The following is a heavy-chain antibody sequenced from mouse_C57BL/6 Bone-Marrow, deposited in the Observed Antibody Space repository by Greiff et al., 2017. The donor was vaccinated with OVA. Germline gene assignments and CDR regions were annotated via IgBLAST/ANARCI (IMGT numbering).Heavy chain of an antibody. V-gene: IGHV14-2*01. Sequence: EVQLQQSGAELVKPGASVKLSCTASGFTITDYYMHWVKQRPEQGLEWIGRIDPEDGETKYAPKFQGKATITADTSSNTAYLQLSSLTSEDSAVYYGVYGDYLFFYAMDYWGQGTSVTVSS. CDR1: GFTITDYY. CDR3: VYGDYLFFYAMDY. J-gene: IGHJ4*01. CDR2: IDPEDGET. D-gene: IGHD2-13*01.